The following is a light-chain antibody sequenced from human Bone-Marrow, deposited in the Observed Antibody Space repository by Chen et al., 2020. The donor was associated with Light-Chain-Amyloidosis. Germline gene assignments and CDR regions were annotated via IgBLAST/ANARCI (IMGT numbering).Light chain of an antibody. CDR2: DDR. V-gene: IGLV3-21*02. CDR1: NIGFNS. Sequence: SYVLTQSPLVSVAPGQTATIPCGGNNIGFNSLHWYQQRPGQAPVLVVHDDRDRPSGIPERFSGSNSGDTASLTIRRVEAGDEADYDCQVWDTTKDHVVCGGGTKLTGL. J-gene: IGLJ3*02. CDR3: QVWDTTKDHVV.